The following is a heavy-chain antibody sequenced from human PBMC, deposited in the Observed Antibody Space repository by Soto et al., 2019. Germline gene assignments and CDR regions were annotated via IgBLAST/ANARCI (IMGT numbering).Heavy chain of an antibody. CDR1: GGSFSNYA. CDR2: ITPMFGIA. V-gene: IGHV1-69*01. CDR3: ASDRHHSGFED. J-gene: IGHJ4*02. Sequence: QVHLVQSGAEVKKPGSSVRVSCKASGGSFSNYAVTWVRQAPGQRLEWMGGITPMFGIANYAQKFQGRVTVTADESTGTAYRELSSLRADDTATYYCASDRHHSGFEDWGQGTLVTVSS.